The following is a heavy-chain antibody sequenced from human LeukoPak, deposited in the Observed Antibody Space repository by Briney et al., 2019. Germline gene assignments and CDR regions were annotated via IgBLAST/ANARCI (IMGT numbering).Heavy chain of an antibody. CDR2: INQDGRIQ. CDR1: GFPFSDCW. V-gene: IGHV3-7*01. Sequence: GGSLRLSCAASGFPFSDCWMDWVRQAPGKGVEWVANINQDGRIQYYADSVRGRFIISRNNAKNSLYLQMYSLRAEDTAIYFCSRSLDYLGQGALVTVSS. CDR3: SRSLDY. J-gene: IGHJ4*02.